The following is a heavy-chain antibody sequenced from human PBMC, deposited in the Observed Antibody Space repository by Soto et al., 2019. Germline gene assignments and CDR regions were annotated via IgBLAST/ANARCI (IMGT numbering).Heavy chain of an antibody. V-gene: IGHV3-21*06. J-gene: IGHJ4*02. CDR1: GFTFSRYS. CDR2: ISSGGNTK. CDR3: ARVAY. Sequence: EVQLVESGGGLVKPGGSLRLSCVASGFTFSRYSINWFRQAPGKGLEWVSSISSGGNTKSYANSVKGRFTISRDNAKNSLYLEMNSLRPEDTGVYYCARVAYWGQGTLVTVSS.